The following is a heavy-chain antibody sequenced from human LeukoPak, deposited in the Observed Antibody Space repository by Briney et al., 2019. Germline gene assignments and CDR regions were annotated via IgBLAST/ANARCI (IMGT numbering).Heavy chain of an antibody. V-gene: IGHV3-23*01. J-gene: IGHJ5*02. CDR2: ISGSDGST. CDR1: GFTFSGYA. Sequence: GGSLRLSCATSGFTFSGYAMSWVRQAPGKGLEWVSGISGSDGSTYYADPVKGRFTVSRDNSKNTLYLQMNSLRVEDTAVYYCAREHTIAATGTHWFAPWGQGTLVTVSS. D-gene: IGHD6-13*01. CDR3: AREHTIAATGTHWFAP.